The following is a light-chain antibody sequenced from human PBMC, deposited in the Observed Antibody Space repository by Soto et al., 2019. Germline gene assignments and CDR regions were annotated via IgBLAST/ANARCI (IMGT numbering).Light chain of an antibody. CDR1: QSVSIW. CDR3: QQFNTSPWT. V-gene: IGKV1-5*03. Sequence: DIQMTQSPSTLSASEGDRVIISCRASQSVSIWLAWYQQKPGRAPKLLIYKSSILESGVPSRFSGSGSGTEFTLTISSLQPDDFATYYCQQFNTSPWTFGQGTKVDIK. CDR2: KSS. J-gene: IGKJ1*01.